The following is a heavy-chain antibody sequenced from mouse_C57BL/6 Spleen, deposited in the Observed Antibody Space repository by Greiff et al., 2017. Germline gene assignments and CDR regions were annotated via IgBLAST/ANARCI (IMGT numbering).Heavy chain of an antibody. V-gene: IGHV1-15*01. CDR2: IYPETGGT. Sequence: QVQLQQSGAELVRPGASVTLSCKASGYTFTDYEMHWVKQRPVHGLEWIGAIYPETGGTAYNQKFKGKAILTADKSSSPAYMELRSLTSEDSAVYYCTSRITTVVARYFDYWGQGTTLTVSS. CDR3: TSRITTVVARYFDY. J-gene: IGHJ2*01. D-gene: IGHD1-1*01. CDR1: GYTFTDYE.